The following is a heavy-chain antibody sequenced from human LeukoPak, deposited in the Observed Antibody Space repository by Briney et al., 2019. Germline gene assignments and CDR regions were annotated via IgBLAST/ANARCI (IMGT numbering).Heavy chain of an antibody. J-gene: IGHJ4*02. Sequence: SETLSLTCTVSGGSISNYYWSWIRQPAGKGLEWIGRIYTSGSTDYNPSLKSRVTMSVDTSKNQFPLKLNSVTAADTAVYYCARGPPPDFDYWGQGTLVTVSS. CDR1: GGSISNYY. CDR3: ARGPPPDFDY. V-gene: IGHV4-4*07. CDR2: IYTSGST.